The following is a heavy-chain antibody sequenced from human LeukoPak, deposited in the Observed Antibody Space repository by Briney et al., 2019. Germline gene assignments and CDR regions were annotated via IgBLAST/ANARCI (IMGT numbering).Heavy chain of an antibody. V-gene: IGHV3-33*01. CDR3: ARARHSSVLDY. D-gene: IGHD6-19*01. Sequence: PGRSLRLSCAASGFTFSSYGMHWVRQAPGKGLEWVAVIWYDGSNKYYADSVKGRFTISRDNSKNTLYLQMNSLRAEDTAVYYCARARHSSVLDYWGQGTLVTVSS. CDR1: GFTFSSYG. J-gene: IGHJ4*02. CDR2: IWYDGSNK.